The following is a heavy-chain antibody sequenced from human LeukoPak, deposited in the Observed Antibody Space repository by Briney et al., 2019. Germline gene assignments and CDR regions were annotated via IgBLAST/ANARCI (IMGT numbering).Heavy chain of an antibody. D-gene: IGHD6-19*01. V-gene: IGHV4-30-4*08. CDR2: IYYSGST. CDR3: ARGRQWLGAIDY. CDR1: GGSISSSSYY. J-gene: IGHJ4*02. Sequence: TLSLTCTVSGGSISSSSYYWDWIRQPPGKGLEWIGHIYYSGSTYYNPSRKSRVSISVDTSKNQFSLKLSSVTAADTAVYYCARGRQWLGAIDYWGQGTLVTVSS.